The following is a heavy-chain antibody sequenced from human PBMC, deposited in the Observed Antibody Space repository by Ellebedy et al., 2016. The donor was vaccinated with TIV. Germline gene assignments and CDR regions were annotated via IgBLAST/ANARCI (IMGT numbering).Heavy chain of an antibody. D-gene: IGHD1-7*01. V-gene: IGHV1-3*01. CDR3: ARRLKRELHNACDI. CDR2: INPNNDDT. J-gene: IGHJ3*02. CDR1: GYTFTTYA. Sequence: AASVKVSCKASGYTFTTYAIHWVRHAPGQWLEWMGWINPNNDDTGYSQKFQGRVIFTRDTSASTVDIELNNLRSEDTAVYHCARRLKRELHNACDIWGQGTMVTVSS.